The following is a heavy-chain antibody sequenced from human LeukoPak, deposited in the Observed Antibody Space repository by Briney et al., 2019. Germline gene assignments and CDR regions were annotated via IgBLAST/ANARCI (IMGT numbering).Heavy chain of an antibody. V-gene: IGHV1-69*05. CDR1: GGTFSSYA. CDR2: IIPIFGTA. CDR3: AEAGRTFDFQH. Sequence: SVKVSCEASGGTFSSYAISWVRQAPGQGLEWMGRIIPIFGTANYAQKFQGRVTITTDESTSTAYMELSSLRSEDTAVYYCAEAGRTFDFQHWGQGTLVTVSS. J-gene: IGHJ1*01. D-gene: IGHD3-16*01.